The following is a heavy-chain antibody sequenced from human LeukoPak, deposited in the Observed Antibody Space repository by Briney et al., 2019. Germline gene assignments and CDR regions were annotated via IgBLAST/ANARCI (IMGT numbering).Heavy chain of an antibody. D-gene: IGHD3-10*01. CDR3: AKDSSMVRGDYDYFDY. CDR2: ISYTGTYI. CDR1: AFSLNAYN. J-gene: IGHJ4*02. Sequence: GGSLRLSCAASAFSLNAYNMNWVRQAPGKGLEWVSSISYTGTYIYYADSVKGRFTISRDNAQNSLYLQMNSLRAEDTAIYYCAKDSSMVRGDYDYFDYWGQGTLVTVSS. V-gene: IGHV3-21*04.